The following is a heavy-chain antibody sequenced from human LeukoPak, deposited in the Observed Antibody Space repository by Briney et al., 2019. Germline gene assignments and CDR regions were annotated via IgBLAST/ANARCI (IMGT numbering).Heavy chain of an antibody. CDR1: GYTFTSYY. Sequence: ASVKVSCKASGYTFTSYYMHWVRQAPGQGLEWMGIINPSGGSTSYAQKFQGRVTMTRDMSTSTVYMELSSLRSEDTAVYYCARVPAAWYYYYYYMDVWGKGTTVTVSS. CDR3: ARVPAAWYYYYYYMDV. CDR2: INPSGGST. J-gene: IGHJ6*03. V-gene: IGHV1-46*01. D-gene: IGHD2-2*01.